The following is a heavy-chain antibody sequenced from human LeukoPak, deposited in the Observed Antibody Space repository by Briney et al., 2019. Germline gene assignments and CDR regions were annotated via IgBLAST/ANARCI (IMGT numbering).Heavy chain of an antibody. Sequence: GGSLRLSCAASGFTFSSYAMSWVRQAPGKGLEWVSAISGAGGSTYYADSVKGRFTISRDNSKNTLYLQMNSLRAEDTAVYYCARVGPFGEYLDYWGQGTLVTVSS. CDR1: GFTFSSYA. V-gene: IGHV3-23*01. D-gene: IGHD3-10*01. J-gene: IGHJ4*02. CDR3: ARVGPFGEYLDY. CDR2: ISGAGGST.